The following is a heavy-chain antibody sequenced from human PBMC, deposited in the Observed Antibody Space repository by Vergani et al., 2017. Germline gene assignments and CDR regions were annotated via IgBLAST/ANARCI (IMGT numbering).Heavy chain of an antibody. CDR3: AREGNGTGFGELFLYY. J-gene: IGHJ4*02. Sequence: QVQLVESGGGVVQPGRSLRLSCAASGFTFSSYAMHWVRQAPGKGLEWVAVISYDGSNKYYADSVKGRFTISRDNSKNTLYLQMNSLRAEDTAVYYCAREGNGTGFGELFLYYWGQGTLVIVSS. V-gene: IGHV3-30-3*01. D-gene: IGHD3-10*01. CDR1: GFTFSSYA. CDR2: ISYDGSNK.